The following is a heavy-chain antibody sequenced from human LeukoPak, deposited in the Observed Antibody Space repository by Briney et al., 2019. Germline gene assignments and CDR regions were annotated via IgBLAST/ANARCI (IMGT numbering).Heavy chain of an antibody. D-gene: IGHD3-22*01. CDR3: ARVDYYDSSGYYDY. CDR2: INHSGST. J-gene: IGHJ4*02. CDR1: GGSFSGYY. V-gene: IGHV4-34*01. Sequence: PSETLSLTCAVYGGSFSGYYWGWIRQPPGKGLEWIGEINHSGSTNYNPSLKSRVTISVDTSKNQFSLKLSSVTAADTAVYYCARVDYYDSSGYYDYWGQGTLVTVSS.